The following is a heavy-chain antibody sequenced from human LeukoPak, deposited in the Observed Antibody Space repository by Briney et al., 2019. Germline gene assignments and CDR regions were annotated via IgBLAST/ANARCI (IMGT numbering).Heavy chain of an antibody. CDR3: ARLNRYSYGANFDY. CDR2: ISGSGGST. Sequence: PGGSLRLSCAASGFTFSSYAMSWVRQAPGKGLEWVSAISGSGGSTYYADSVKGRFTISRDNSKNTLYLQMNSLKNEDTAVYYCARLNRYSYGANFDYWGQGTLVTVSS. J-gene: IGHJ4*02. CDR1: GFTFSSYA. V-gene: IGHV3-23*01. D-gene: IGHD5-18*01.